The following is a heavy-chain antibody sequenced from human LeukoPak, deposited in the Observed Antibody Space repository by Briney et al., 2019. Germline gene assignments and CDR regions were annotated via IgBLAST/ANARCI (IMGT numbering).Heavy chain of an antibody. CDR1: GFTFSNYG. J-gene: IGHJ4*02. CDR2: VWYDGSNK. D-gene: IGHD4-23*01. V-gene: IGHV3-33*01. Sequence: GRSLRLSCAASGFTFSNYGMHWVRQAPGKGLEGVAVVWYDGSNKYYADSVKGRFTVSRDNSKNTLYLQMNSLRAEDTAVYYCARDRNNYGGTFDYWGQGTLVTVSS. CDR3: ARDRNNYGGTFDY.